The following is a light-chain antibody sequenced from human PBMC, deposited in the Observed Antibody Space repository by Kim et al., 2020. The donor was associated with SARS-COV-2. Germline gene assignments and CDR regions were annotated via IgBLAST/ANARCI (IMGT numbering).Light chain of an antibody. CDR2: WAS. J-gene: IGKJ1*01. Sequence: ATINCTSSQSLLYSSNNKNYLAWYQQKPGQPPKLLIYWASTRESGVPDRFSGSGSGTDFTLTISSLQAEDVAVYYCQQCYSTLTWTFGQGTKVDIK. CDR1: QSLLYSSNNKNY. CDR3: QQCYSTLTWT. V-gene: IGKV4-1*01.